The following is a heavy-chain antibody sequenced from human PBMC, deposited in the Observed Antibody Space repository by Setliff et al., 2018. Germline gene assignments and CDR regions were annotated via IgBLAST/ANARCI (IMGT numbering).Heavy chain of an antibody. CDR3: AKDPQIRFLEWLSRVYFDY. J-gene: IGHJ4*02. Sequence: LSLTCTVSGGSISSSSYYWGWIRQPPGKGLEWIGSIYYSGSTYYNPSLKSRVTISVDTSKNQFSLKLSSVTAADTAVYYCAKDPQIRFLEWLSRVYFDYWGQGTLVTVSS. CDR2: IYYSGST. D-gene: IGHD3-3*01. V-gene: IGHV4-39*07. CDR1: GGSISSSSYY.